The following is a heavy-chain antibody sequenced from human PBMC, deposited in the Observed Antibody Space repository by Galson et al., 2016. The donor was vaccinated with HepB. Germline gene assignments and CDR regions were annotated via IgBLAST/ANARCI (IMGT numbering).Heavy chain of an antibody. CDR2: VYYSGST. D-gene: IGHD3-9*01. J-gene: IGHJ4*02. CDR3: ARTGDWLLPDY. Sequence: SETLSLTCAVSGGSISSSSYYWGWIRQPPGKGLEWIGSVYYSGSTYYNPSLKSRVIISVDTSKKQFSLKLSSVTAADTAVYYCARTGDWLLPDYWGQGTLVTVSS. CDR1: GGSISSSSYY. V-gene: IGHV4-39*01.